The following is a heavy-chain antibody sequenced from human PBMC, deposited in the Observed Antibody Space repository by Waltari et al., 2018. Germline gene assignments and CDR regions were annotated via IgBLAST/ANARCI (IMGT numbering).Heavy chain of an antibody. CDR2: ISYDGSNK. V-gene: IGHV3-30*18. J-gene: IGHJ3*02. Sequence: QLVESGVGGGLLGSCLLPSCPLSGFTVITTGLRLGRQARWHGLEWVAVISYDGSNKYYADSVKGRFTITRDNSKNTLYLQMNSLRAEDTAVYYCAKDTAGYCSGWYVDAFDIWGQGTMVTVSS. CDR3: AKDTAGYCSGWYVDAFDI. CDR1: GFTVITTG. D-gene: IGHD6-19*01.